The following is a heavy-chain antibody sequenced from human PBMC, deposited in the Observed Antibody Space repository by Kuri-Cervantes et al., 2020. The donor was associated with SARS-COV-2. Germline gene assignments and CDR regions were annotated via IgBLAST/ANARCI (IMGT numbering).Heavy chain of an antibody. Sequence: GSLRLSCTVSGVSISSYYWSWIQQPPGKGLEWIGYIYYSGSTNYNPSLKSRVTISLDTSKNQFSLKLSSVTAADTAGYYCARGNWDLRNWYFDRWGRGTLVTVSS. CDR1: GVSISSYY. J-gene: IGHJ2*01. CDR3: ARGNWDLRNWYFDR. CDR2: IYYSGST. D-gene: IGHD1-26*01. V-gene: IGHV4-59*01.